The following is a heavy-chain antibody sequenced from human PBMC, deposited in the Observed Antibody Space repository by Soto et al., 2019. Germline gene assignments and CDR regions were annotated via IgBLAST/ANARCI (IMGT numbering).Heavy chain of an antibody. CDR1: GFTFTSYA. CDR2: ISGSGGST. J-gene: IGHJ4*02. V-gene: IGHV3-23*01. D-gene: IGHD3-10*01. Sequence: EVQLLESGGGLVQPGGSLRLSCAASGFTFTSYAMSWVRQAPGKGLEWVSVISGSGGSTYYADFVKGRFTISRDNSKNTLYLQMNSLRAEDTAVYYCAKGIMVRGVITKHDYWGQGTLVTVSS. CDR3: AKGIMVRGVITKHDY.